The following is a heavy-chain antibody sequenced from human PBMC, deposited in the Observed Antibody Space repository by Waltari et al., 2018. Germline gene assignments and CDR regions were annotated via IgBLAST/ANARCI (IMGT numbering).Heavy chain of an antibody. CDR3: ASTRLITMVRGGFDY. V-gene: IGHV4-4*07. J-gene: IGHJ4*02. CDR1: GGSISSYY. Sequence: QVQLQESGPGLVKPSETLSLTCTVSGGSISSYYWSWIRQPAGKGLEWIGRIYTSGSTNYNPSRKSRVTMSVDTSKNQFSLKLSSVTAADTAVYYCASTRLITMVRGGFDYWGQGTLVTVSS. D-gene: IGHD3-10*01. CDR2: IYTSGST.